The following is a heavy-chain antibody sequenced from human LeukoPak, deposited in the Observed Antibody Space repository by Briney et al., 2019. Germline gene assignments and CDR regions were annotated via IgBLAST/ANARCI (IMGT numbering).Heavy chain of an antibody. D-gene: IGHD3-22*01. V-gene: IGHV3-30*18. CDR2: ISYDGSNK. Sequence: GGSLRLSCAASGFTFSSYAMSWVRQAPGKGLEWVAVISYDGSNKYYADSVKGRFTISRDNSKNTLYLQMNSLRAEDTAVYYCAKTAPYDSSGYPIDYWGQGTLVTVSS. J-gene: IGHJ4*02. CDR3: AKTAPYDSSGYPIDY. CDR1: GFTFSSYA.